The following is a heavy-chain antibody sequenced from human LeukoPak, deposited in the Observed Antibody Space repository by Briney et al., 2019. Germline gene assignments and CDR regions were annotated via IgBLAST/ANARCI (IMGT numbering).Heavy chain of an antibody. CDR2: IYSGGST. Sequence: PGGSLRLSCAASGFSVSSNYMRWVRQAPGKGLEWVSVIYSGGSTYYADSVKGRFSISRDNAKNSLYLQMNGLRAEDTAVYYCGEGRKGAWFPNYWGQGTLVTVSS. D-gene: IGHD3-10*01. V-gene: IGHV3-66*01. CDR1: GFSVSSNY. J-gene: IGHJ4*02. CDR3: GEGRKGAWFPNY.